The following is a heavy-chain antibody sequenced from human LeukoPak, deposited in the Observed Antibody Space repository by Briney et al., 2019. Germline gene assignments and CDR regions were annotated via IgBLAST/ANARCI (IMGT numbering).Heavy chain of an antibody. V-gene: IGHV3-23*01. CDR3: AKVPCPTGDSPVAHDVFDI. CDR1: GYTFRRYA. J-gene: IGHJ3*02. D-gene: IGHD3-10*01. CDR2: ISGSGGTT. Sequence: GGSLRLSCAPSGYTFRRYAMSWVRQAPGKGGEWVSGISGSGGTTFYADSVKAGFPISREIPKNTLFVQKNSMRAETTPVYYCAKVPCPTGDSPVAHDVFDIWGPGTMVTGSS.